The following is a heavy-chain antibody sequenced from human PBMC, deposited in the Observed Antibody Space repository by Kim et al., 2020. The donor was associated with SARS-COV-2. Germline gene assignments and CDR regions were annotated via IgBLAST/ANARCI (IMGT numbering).Heavy chain of an antibody. Sequence: GESLKISCKGSGYIFTNYWIAWVRQVPGKGLEWVGLMSPDGSDTRYSPSFQGQVTISTDKSISTAYLQWHSLKASDTAIYYCARIYGAYNLFYYCGQGTLVTVPS. CDR1: GYIFTNYW. CDR3: ARIYGAYNLFYY. CDR2: MSPDGSDT. J-gene: IGHJ4*02. D-gene: IGHD4-17*01. V-gene: IGHV5-51*01.